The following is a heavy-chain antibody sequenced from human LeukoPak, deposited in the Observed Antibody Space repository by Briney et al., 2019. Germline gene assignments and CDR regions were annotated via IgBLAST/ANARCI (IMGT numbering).Heavy chain of an antibody. CDR1: GGSFSGYY. D-gene: IGHD2-21*02. V-gene: IGHV4-34*01. Sequence: SETLSLTCAVYGGSFSGYYWSWIRQPPGKGLEWLGEINHSGSTNYNPSLKSRVTISVDTSKNQFSLKLSSVTAADTAVYYCARRGVVTAIGALGYWGQGTLVTVSS. CDR3: ARRGVVTAIGALGY. CDR2: INHSGST. J-gene: IGHJ4*02.